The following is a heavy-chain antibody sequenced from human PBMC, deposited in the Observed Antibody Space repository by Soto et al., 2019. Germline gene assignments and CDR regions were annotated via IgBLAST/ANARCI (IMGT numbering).Heavy chain of an antibody. J-gene: IGHJ6*02. V-gene: IGHV1-18*01. CDR2: ISAHNGNT. CDR1: GYTFTSYY. Sequence: QVQLVQSGPEVKKPGASVKVSCKASGYTFTSYYISWVRQAPGQGLEWMGWISAHNGNTNYAQKPQGRVTMTPDTPTTTAYMELRSLPSDDTAVYSCARATPPMGVWGPGTTVTVSS. CDR3: ARATPPMGV. D-gene: IGHD2-15*01.